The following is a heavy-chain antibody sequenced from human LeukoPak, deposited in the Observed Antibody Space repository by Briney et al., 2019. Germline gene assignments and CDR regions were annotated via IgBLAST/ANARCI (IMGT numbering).Heavy chain of an antibody. Sequence: GESLKISCKGSGYSFTSYWIGWVRQMSRKGLEWMGIISPGARDTRYSPPSQGQVTISAATSISTAYLQWSSLKASATDMYYCARRDSSGWYCYQHWGQGTLVTVSS. CDR3: ARRDSSGWYCYQH. V-gene: IGHV5-51*01. J-gene: IGHJ1*01. CDR1: GYSFTSYW. CDR2: ISPGARDT. D-gene: IGHD6-19*01.